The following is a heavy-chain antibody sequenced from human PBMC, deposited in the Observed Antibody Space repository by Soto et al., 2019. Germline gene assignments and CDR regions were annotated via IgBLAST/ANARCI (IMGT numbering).Heavy chain of an antibody. D-gene: IGHD4-4*01. CDR1: GGSFSGGDSF. CDR3: VIERQQWVRGGIDF. J-gene: IGHJ3*01. V-gene: IGHV4-30-4*01. CDR2: ISNSGST. Sequence: SETLSLTCSVSGGSFSGGDSFWAWLRQPPGKDLEWIGHISNSGSTDYNPSLKSRLTMSVDSSNSQFSLKLTSVTAADTAVYHFVIERQQWVRGGIDFCGRRTMVIVSS.